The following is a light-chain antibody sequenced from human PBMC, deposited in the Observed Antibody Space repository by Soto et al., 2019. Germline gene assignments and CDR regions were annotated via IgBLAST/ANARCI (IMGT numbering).Light chain of an antibody. Sequence: QSVLTQPASVSASPGQSITISCSGSDTDVGYYNYVSWYQQLPGKAPQLIIYEVINRPSGVSPRFSGSKSGNTAPLTISGLQAEDEADYYCSSYTSSSTLYVFGTGTKVTVL. CDR3: SSYTSSSTLYV. J-gene: IGLJ1*01. V-gene: IGLV2-14*03. CDR1: DTDVGYYNY. CDR2: EVI.